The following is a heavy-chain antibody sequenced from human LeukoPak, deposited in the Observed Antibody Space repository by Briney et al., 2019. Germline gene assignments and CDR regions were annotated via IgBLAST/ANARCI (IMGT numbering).Heavy chain of an antibody. J-gene: IGHJ4*02. D-gene: IGHD1-26*01. CDR2: ISSSSSYI. CDR3: ARSGWSWNFDY. CDR1: GFTFSSYW. V-gene: IGHV3-21*01. Sequence: KAGGSLRLSCAASGFTFSSYWMHWVRQAPGKGLVWVSSISSSSSYIYYADSVKGRFTISRDNAKNSLYLQMNSLRAEDTAVYYCARSGWSWNFDYWGQGTLVTVSS.